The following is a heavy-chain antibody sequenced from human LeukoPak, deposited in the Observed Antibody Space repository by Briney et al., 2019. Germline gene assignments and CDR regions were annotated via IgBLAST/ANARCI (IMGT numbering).Heavy chain of an antibody. CDR1: GFTFSPYE. V-gene: IGHV3-30*04. Sequence: GGSLRLSCAASGFTFSPYEMHWVRQAPGKGLEWVAVISHDGNDQYYGDSVKGRFTISRDNSKNALYLQMNSLRLEDTAVYYCARDRDCSRTSCFNAFDVWGQGTMAIVSS. CDR2: ISHDGNDQ. CDR3: ARDRDCSRTSCFNAFDV. D-gene: IGHD2-2*01. J-gene: IGHJ3*01.